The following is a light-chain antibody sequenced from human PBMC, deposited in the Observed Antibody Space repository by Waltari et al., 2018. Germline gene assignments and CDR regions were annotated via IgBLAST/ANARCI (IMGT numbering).Light chain of an antibody. V-gene: IGLV1-44*01. J-gene: IGLJ1*01. CDR3: AAWDDSVNGYV. Sequence: QSVLTQPPSASGTPGERVTISCSGSRSNIGDNAVNWYQHLPGAAPELLIYTDNQRPAGVPARFSGSKSGTSASLGISGLQSGDEATYYCAAWDDSVNGYVFGSGTEVTVL. CDR2: TDN. CDR1: RSNIGDNA.